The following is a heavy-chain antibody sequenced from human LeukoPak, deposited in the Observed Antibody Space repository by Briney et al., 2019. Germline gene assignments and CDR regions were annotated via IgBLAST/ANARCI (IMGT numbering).Heavy chain of an antibody. CDR3: ARIPGLLLFDWYFDL. Sequence: SETLSLTCTVSGGSISSSSYYWGWIRQPPGKGLEWIGSIYYSGSTYYNPSLKSRVTISVDTSKNQFSLKLSSVTAADTVVYYCARIPGLLLFDWYFDLWGRGTLVTVSS. CDR2: IYYSGST. J-gene: IGHJ2*01. CDR1: GGSISSSSYY. D-gene: IGHD3-22*01. V-gene: IGHV4-39*07.